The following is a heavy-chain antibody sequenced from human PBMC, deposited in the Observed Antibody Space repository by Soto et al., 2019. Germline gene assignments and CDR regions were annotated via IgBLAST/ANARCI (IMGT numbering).Heavy chain of an antibody. CDR2: IFTRDSET. CDR1: GHLFNNHW. J-gene: IGHJ5*02. Sequence: PGESLKISCKGPGHLFNNHWIGWVRQTPGKGLEWMGLIFTRDSETKTSPSFQGHVSFSVDNSINTVYLQWTSLKITDTGIYFCARGYFDSGHGYDLWGQGTLVTVSS. CDR3: ARGYFDSGHGYDL. D-gene: IGHD3-10*01. V-gene: IGHV5-51*03.